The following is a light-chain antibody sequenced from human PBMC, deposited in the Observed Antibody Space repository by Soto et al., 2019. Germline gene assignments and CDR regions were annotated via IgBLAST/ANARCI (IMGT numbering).Light chain of an antibody. CDR3: SSYTRSSTSYV. CDR2: EVS. CDR1: SSDVGGYNY. J-gene: IGLJ1*01. Sequence: QSVLTQPASVSGSPGQSITISCTGTSSDVGGYNYVSWYQQHPGKAPKLMIYEVSNRPSGVSNRFSGSESGNTASLTISGLQAEDEADYYCSSYTRSSTSYVFGTGTRSPS. V-gene: IGLV2-14*01.